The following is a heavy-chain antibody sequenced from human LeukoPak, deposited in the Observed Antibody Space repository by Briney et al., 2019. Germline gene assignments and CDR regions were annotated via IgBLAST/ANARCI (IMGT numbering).Heavy chain of an antibody. D-gene: IGHD3-22*01. V-gene: IGHV1-18*01. CDR2: ISLYKGNT. CDR1: GYTSISFG. CDR3: ARGYSSGSYPYFDY. J-gene: IGHJ4*02. Sequence: ASVKVSCKASGYTSISFGISWVRQAPGHGLEWIGWISLYKGNTNYAQNVQGRVTMTTDTSTDTAYMELRSLRSDDTAAYYCARGYSSGSYPYFDYWGQGTLVTVSS.